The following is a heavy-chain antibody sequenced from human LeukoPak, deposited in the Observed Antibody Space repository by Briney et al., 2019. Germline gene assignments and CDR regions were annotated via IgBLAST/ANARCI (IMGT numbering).Heavy chain of an antibody. V-gene: IGHV3-23*01. CDR1: GFTFSSYA. J-gene: IGHJ4*02. D-gene: IGHD3-16*01. Sequence: GGSLRLSCXASGFTFSSYAMSWVRQAPGKGLEWVSAISGSGGSTYYADSVKGRFTISRDNSKNTLYLQMNSLRAEDTAVYYCAKAGSRLVYFDYWGQGTLVTVSS. CDR2: ISGSGGST. CDR3: AKAGSRLVYFDY.